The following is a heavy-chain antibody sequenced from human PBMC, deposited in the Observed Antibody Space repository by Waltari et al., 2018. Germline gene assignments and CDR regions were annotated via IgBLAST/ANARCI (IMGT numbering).Heavy chain of an antibody. CDR2: IIPIFGTA. CDR1: GGTFSSYA. J-gene: IGHJ6*02. V-gene: IGHV1-69*05. CDR3: ARGYCGGDCMYYYYGMDV. Sequence: QVQLVQSGAEVKKPGSSVKVSCKASGGTFSSYAISWVRQAPGQGLEWMGGIIPIFGTANYAQKFQGRVTITTDESTSTAYMGLSSLRSEDTAVYYCARGYCGGDCMYYYYGMDVWGQGTTVTVSS. D-gene: IGHD2-21*01.